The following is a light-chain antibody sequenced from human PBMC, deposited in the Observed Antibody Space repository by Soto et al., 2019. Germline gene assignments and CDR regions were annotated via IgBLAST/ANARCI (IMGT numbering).Light chain of an antibody. Sequence: QSALTQPASVSGSPGQSITISCTGTSSDVGAYNYVSWYQQHPGKAPKLMIYEVTYRPSGVSDRFSGSRSGNTASLTISGLQAEDESDYYCNSYTSSTTGVFGGGTKQTVL. CDR2: EVT. CDR1: SSDVGAYNY. J-gene: IGLJ3*02. CDR3: NSYTSSTTGV. V-gene: IGLV2-14*01.